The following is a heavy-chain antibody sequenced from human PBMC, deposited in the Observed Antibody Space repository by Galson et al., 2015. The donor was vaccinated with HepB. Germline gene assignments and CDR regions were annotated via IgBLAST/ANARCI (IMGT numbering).Heavy chain of an antibody. CDR1: GFTFSSYG. J-gene: IGHJ5*02. Sequence: LRLSCAASGFTFSSYGMHWVRQAPGKGLEWVAVIWYDGSNKYYADSVKGRFTISRDNSKNTLYLQMNSLRAEDTAVYYCARDGVGEQWLVRDILGLTWFDPWGQGTLVTVSS. CDR2: IWYDGSNK. D-gene: IGHD6-19*01. V-gene: IGHV3-33*01. CDR3: ARDGVGEQWLVRDILGLTWFDP.